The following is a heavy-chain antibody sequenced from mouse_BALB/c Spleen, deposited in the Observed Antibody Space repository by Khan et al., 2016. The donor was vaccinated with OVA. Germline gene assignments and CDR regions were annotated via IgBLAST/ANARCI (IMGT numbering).Heavy chain of an antibody. Sequence: VELVESGPGLVAPSQSLSITCTVSGLSLTSSGVSWVRQSPGKGLEWLGVICGAGSTNKHSTIISGLMIREDDSKSQVFLKLNSLQNDGTATYDCAKFTQDYYTAEYWGQGTSVTVSS. CDR3: AKFTQDYYTAEY. CDR1: GLSLTSSG. V-gene: IGHV2-3*01. CDR2: ICGAGST. J-gene: IGHJ4*01. D-gene: IGHD3-2*02.